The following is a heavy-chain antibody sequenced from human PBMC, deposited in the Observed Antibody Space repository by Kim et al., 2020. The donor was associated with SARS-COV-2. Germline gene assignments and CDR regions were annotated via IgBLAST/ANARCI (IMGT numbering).Heavy chain of an antibody. Sequence: YIYYADSVKGRFTISRDNAKNSLYLQMNSLRAEDTAVYYCARDPRIYFDYWGQGTLVTVSS. V-gene: IGHV3-21*01. CDR2: YI. J-gene: IGHJ4*02. CDR3: ARDPRIYFDY.